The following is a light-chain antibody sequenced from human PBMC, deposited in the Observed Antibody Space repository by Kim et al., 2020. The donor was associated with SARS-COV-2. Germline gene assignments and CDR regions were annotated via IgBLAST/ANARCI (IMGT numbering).Light chain of an antibody. CDR2: SND. CDR1: RSKIGRNT. Sequence: GQRVTISCSGSRSKIGRNTVTWYQQLPGMAPKLLIYSNDQRPSGVPDRFSASKSGTSASLAISGLQSEDETDYYCAAWDDSLIAVVFGGGTQLTVL. J-gene: IGLJ2*01. V-gene: IGLV1-44*01. CDR3: AAWDDSLIAVV.